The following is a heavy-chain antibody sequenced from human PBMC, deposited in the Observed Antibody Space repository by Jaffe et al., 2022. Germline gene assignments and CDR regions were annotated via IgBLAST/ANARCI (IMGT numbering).Heavy chain of an antibody. Sequence: QVQLQESGPGLVKPSETLSLTCAVSGYSISSGYYWGWIRQPPGKGLEWIGSIYHSGSTFYNTSLKSRVTISVDTSKNQFSLNLNSVTAADTAVYYCARHRNFDYWGQGTLVTVSS. J-gene: IGHJ4*02. CDR3: ARHRNFDY. CDR2: IYHSGST. CDR1: GYSISSGYY. V-gene: IGHV4-38-2*01.